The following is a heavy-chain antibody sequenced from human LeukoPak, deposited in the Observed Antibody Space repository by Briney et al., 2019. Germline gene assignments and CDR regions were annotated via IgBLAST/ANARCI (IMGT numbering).Heavy chain of an antibody. CDR1: GYTLTELS. Sequence: ASVKVSCKVSGYTLTELSMHWVRQAPGKGLEWMGGFDPEDGETIYAQKFQGRVTMTEDTSTDTACMELSSLRSEDTAVYYCATRFSRSPEPAATAHAFDIWGQGTMVTVSS. J-gene: IGHJ3*02. CDR2: FDPEDGET. CDR3: ATRFSRSPEPAATAHAFDI. D-gene: IGHD2-2*01. V-gene: IGHV1-24*01.